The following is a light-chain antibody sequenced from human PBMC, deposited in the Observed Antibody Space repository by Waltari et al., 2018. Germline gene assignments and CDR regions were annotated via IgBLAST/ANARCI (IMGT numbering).Light chain of an antibody. J-gene: IGLJ2*01. CDR3: ASRDPTANAVV. CDR1: GLRTYS. V-gene: IGLV3-19*01. CDR2: STD. Sequence: SSALTQDPAVSVALGQTVRITCQGDGLRTYSADWYQQRPGHAPILVLFSTDDRPSGIPDRFSGSSSRDTASLTITGTQAEDEADYYCASRDPTANAVVFGGGTKLTVL.